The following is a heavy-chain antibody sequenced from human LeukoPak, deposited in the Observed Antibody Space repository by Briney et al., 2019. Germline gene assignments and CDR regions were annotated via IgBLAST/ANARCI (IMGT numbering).Heavy chain of an antibody. V-gene: IGHV3-23*01. CDR1: GFTFSGYA. J-gene: IGHJ4*02. Sequence: GGSLRLSCAASGFTFSGYAMAWVRQAPGKGLEWVSAISADSSGTYYVDSVQGRFTISRDYSKNIMYLQMNSLRAEDTAVYYCATSELATRKGHHYWGRGTLVPVSS. D-gene: IGHD3-10*01. CDR2: ISADSSGT. CDR3: ATSELATRKGHHY.